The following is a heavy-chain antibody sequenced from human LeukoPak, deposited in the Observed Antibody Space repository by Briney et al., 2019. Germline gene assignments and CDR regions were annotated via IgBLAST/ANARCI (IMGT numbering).Heavy chain of an antibody. CDR1: GFTFSSYA. D-gene: IGHD1-1*01. V-gene: IGHV3-30*04. CDR2: ISYDGSNE. Sequence: GRSLRRPCAASGFTFSSYAMHWVRKAPGKGLEWVAVISYDGSNEYYADSVKGRFTISRGNSKNTLYLQMNSLRAEDTAAYYCARDHWSLQLTNWFDPWGQGTLVTVSS. J-gene: IGHJ5*02. CDR3: ARDHWSLQLTNWFDP.